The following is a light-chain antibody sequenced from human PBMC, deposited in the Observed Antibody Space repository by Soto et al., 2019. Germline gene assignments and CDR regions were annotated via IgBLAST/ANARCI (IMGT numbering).Light chain of an antibody. J-gene: IGLJ1*01. CDR2: GNN. CDR3: QSYDISLSGYV. CDR1: NSNIGAGYD. V-gene: IGLV1-40*01. Sequence: QSVLTQPPSVSGAPGQRVTISCTGSNSNIGAGYDVHWYQQLPGTAPKLLIYGNNNRPSGVPDRFSGSKSGTSASLAITGLQAEDEADYYCQSYDISLSGYVFGTGTQLTVL.